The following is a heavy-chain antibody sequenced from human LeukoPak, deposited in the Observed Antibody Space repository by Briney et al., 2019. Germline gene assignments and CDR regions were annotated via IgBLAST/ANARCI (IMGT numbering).Heavy chain of an antibody. CDR1: GYTFISYD. CDR2: MNPNSGNT. J-gene: IGHJ6*03. CDR3: AREGMYQLLLGFGNYYYYMDV. Sequence: ASVKVSCKASGYTFISYDINWVRQATGQGLEWMGWMNPNSGNTGYAQKFQGRVTMTRNTSISTAYMELSSLRSEDTAVYYCAREGMYQLLLGFGNYYYYMDVWGKGTTVTVSS. D-gene: IGHD2-2*01. V-gene: IGHV1-8*01.